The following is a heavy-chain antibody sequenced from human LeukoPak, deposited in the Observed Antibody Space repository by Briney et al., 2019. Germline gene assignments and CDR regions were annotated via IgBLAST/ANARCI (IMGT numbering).Heavy chain of an antibody. D-gene: IGHD6-19*01. CDR2: VHPSGRT. V-gene: IGHV4-34*01. CDR1: GGSFSDYF. J-gene: IGHJ3*02. CDR3: ARDAYSSGSDTFDI. Sequence: PSETLSLTCAVYGGSFSDYFWTWIRQPPGKGLEWIGEVHPSGRTNYKSSLKSRVTISVDKSKNQFSLNLSSVTAADTAVYFCARDAYSSGSDTFDIWGRGTMVTVS.